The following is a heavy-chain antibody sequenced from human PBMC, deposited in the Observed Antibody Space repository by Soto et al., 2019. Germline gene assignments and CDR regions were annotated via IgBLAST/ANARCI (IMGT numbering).Heavy chain of an antibody. D-gene: IGHD6-19*01. CDR3: ARDSERSSGWTQRGDY. V-gene: IGHV1-69*13. J-gene: IGHJ4*02. CDR2: IIPIFGTA. CDR1: GGTFSSYA. Sequence: ASVKVSCKASGGTFSSYAISWVRQAPGQGLEWMGGIIPIFGTANYAQKFQGRVTITADESTSTAYMKLSSLRSEDTAVFYCARDSERSSGWTQRGDYWGQGTLVTVSS.